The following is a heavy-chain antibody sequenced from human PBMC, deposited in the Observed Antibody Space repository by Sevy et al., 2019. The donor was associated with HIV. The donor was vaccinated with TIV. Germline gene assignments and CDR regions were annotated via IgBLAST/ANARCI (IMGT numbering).Heavy chain of an antibody. CDR3: SRGLYYYDMRGHQEPGDY. V-gene: IGHV3-74*01. Sequence: GGSLRLSCAASGITLTPYWMHWVRQVPEKGLVWVSLINSDGSSTSYAESVKGRFTISRDNAKNTLYLQMKSLRVEDTAVYFCSRGLYYYDMRGHQEPGDYWGQGVLVTVSS. J-gene: IGHJ4*02. D-gene: IGHD3-22*01. CDR1: GITLTPYW. CDR2: INSDGSST.